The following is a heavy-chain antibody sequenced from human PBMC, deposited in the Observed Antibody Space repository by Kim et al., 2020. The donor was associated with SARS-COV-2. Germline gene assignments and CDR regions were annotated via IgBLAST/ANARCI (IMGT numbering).Heavy chain of an antibody. J-gene: IGHJ6*02. D-gene: IGHD6-13*01. Sequence: SETLSLTCAVYGGSFSGYYWSWIRQPPGKGLEWIGEINHSGSTNYNPSLKSRVTISVDTSKNQFSLKLSSVTAADTAVYYCARGINYIAAAALLVWGQGTTVTVSS. CDR3: ARGINYIAAAALLV. CDR1: GGSFSGYY. CDR2: INHSGST. V-gene: IGHV4-34*01.